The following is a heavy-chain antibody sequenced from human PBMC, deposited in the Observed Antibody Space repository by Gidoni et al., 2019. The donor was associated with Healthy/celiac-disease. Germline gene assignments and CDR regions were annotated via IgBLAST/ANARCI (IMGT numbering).Heavy chain of an antibody. V-gene: IGHV5-51*01. D-gene: IGHD3-22*01. Sequence: KGLEWMGIIYPGDSDTRYSPSFQGQVTISADKSISTAYLQWSSLKASDTAMYYCARLRTLTTYYYDSSGYKGGFDYWGQGTLVTVSS. CDR3: ARLRTLTTYYYDSSGYKGGFDY. CDR2: IYPGDSDT. J-gene: IGHJ4*02.